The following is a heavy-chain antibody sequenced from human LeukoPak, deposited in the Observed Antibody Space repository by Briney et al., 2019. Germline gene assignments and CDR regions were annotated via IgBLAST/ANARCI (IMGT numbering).Heavy chain of an antibody. CDR2: INPNSDFT. V-gene: IGHV1-2*02. D-gene: IGHD2-15*01. J-gene: IGHJ4*02. CDR3: ARAISGGSPITASDY. CDR1: GYTFTGYY. Sequence: ASLKVSCKASGYTFTGYYMHWVRQAPGQGLEWMGWINPNSDFTNFAQNFQGRVTMTSDTSISTAYVELSRLRSDDTAVYYCARAISGGSPITASDYWGQGTLVTVSS.